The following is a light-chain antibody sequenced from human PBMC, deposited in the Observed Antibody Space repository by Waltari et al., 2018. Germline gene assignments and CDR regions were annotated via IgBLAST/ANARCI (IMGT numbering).Light chain of an antibody. CDR2: DAD. Sequence: DIHLTQSPSSLSASVGDTVTITCRASQDIGASVNWYQQGPGEAPKLLIFDADSLERGAPSRFSGGGSRTQFTFTITGLQAEDIATYYCQQFGSLPWTFGQGTTVE. J-gene: IGKJ1*01. V-gene: IGKV1-33*01. CDR3: QQFGSLPWT. CDR1: QDIGAS.